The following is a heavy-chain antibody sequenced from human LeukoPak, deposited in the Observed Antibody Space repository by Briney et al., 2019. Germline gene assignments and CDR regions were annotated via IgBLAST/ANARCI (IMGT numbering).Heavy chain of an antibody. D-gene: IGHD6-13*01. CDR3: AREVGTIAAPDY. Sequence: SETLSLTCTVSGGPISSYYWSWIRQPPGKGLEWIGYIYYSGSTNYNPSLKSRVTISVDTSKNQFSLKLSSVTAADTAVYYCAREVGTIAAPDYWGQGTLVTVSS. CDR2: IYYSGST. CDR1: GGPISSYY. V-gene: IGHV4-59*01. J-gene: IGHJ4*02.